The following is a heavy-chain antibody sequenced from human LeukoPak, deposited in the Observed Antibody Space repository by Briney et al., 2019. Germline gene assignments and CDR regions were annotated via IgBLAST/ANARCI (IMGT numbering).Heavy chain of an antibody. CDR1: GFTFSSYW. Sequence: PGGSLRLSCAASGFTFSSYWMSWVRQAPGKGLEWVANIKQDGSQKYYVDSVKGRFSISRDNVKNSLFLQMNSLRVEDTATYYCARLYSAVYYGDAFDIWGQGTMVTVSS. D-gene: IGHD3-10*01. CDR2: IKQDGSQK. V-gene: IGHV3-7*03. CDR3: ARLYSAVYYGDAFDI. J-gene: IGHJ3*02.